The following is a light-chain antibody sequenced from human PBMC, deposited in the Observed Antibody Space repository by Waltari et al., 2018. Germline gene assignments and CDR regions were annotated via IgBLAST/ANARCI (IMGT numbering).Light chain of an antibody. CDR2: GAS. V-gene: IGKV3-20*01. J-gene: IGKJ2*01. CDR3: QQYGSPPYT. CDR1: QSMSSNQ. Sequence: EIVLTQSPGTLSLSPGERASLSCRASQSMSSNQFAWYQQKPVQAPRLLIYGASCRATGVPDRFSGSGSGTDFALSISRLEPEDFAVYYCQQYGSPPYTFGQGTKLEIK.